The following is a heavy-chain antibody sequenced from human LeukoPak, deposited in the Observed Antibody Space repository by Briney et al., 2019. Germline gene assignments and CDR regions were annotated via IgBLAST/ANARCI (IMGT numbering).Heavy chain of an antibody. J-gene: IGHJ5*02. D-gene: IGHD2-15*01. Sequence: GGSLRLSCVASGFPFSSHAMSWVRQPPGEGLEWVSAISNGKTYYADSVRGRFTISRDDCKNTVYLQMNSLRDEDTALYYCVREAGYCAPVCLKSNWFDTWGEGNLVTVSS. V-gene: IGHV3-23*01. CDR2: ISNGKT. CDR3: VREAGYCAPVCLKSNWFDT. CDR1: GFPFSSHA.